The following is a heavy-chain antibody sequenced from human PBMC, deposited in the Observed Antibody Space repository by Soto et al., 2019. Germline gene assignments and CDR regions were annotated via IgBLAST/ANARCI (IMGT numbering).Heavy chain of an antibody. J-gene: IGHJ6*03. D-gene: IGHD5-18*01. CDR1: GFTFSSYN. Sequence: GGSLRLSCAASGFTFSSYNMNWVRQAPGKGLEWVSSISSSSSYIYYADSVKDRFTISRDNAKNSLYLQMNTLRAEDTAVYYCARRADTGNMDVWGKGTTVTVSS. V-gene: IGHV3-21*01. CDR2: ISSSSSYI. CDR3: ARRADTGNMDV.